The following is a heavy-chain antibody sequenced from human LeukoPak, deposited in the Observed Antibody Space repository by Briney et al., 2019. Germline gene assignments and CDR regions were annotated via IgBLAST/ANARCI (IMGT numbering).Heavy chain of an antibody. CDR3: ARHPELFGGSAFDI. CDR2: IYHSGST. V-gene: IGHV4-38-2*01. CDR1: GYSISSGYY. J-gene: IGHJ3*02. Sequence: SEILSLTCAVSGYSISSGYYWGGMRRPPGKGGEGSGSIYHSGSTYYNPSLKSRVTISVDTSKNQFSLKLSSVTAADTAVYYCARHPELFGGSAFDIWGQGTMVTVSS. D-gene: IGHD2-15*01.